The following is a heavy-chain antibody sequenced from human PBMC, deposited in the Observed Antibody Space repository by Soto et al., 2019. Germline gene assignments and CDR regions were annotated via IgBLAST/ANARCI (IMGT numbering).Heavy chain of an antibody. D-gene: IGHD3-3*01. CDR1: GFTFSSYG. J-gene: IGHJ4*02. CDR3: VKEGYAGNSVEWFYFDY. V-gene: IGHV3-30*18. Sequence: GGSLRLSCAASGFTFSSYGMHWVRQAPGKGLEWVAVISYDGSKKNYADSVKGRFTISRDNSKNTVYLQMNTLRVEDTAVYYCVKEGYAGNSVEWFYFDYWGQGALVTVSS. CDR2: ISYDGSKK.